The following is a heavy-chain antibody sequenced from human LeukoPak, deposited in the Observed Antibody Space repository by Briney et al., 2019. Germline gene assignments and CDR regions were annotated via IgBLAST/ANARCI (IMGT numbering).Heavy chain of an antibody. V-gene: IGHV4-59*01. CDR3: ARGGTENFDY. CDR2: ICYSGST. J-gene: IGHJ4*02. D-gene: IGHD3-16*01. CDR1: GGCIGSYY. Sequence: SGPGLMQPSGTLSLTCTVSGGCIGSYYWRWVREPPGKGLEWIGYICYSGSTYYNPSLKSRVPISVDTSKNQFSLKLSSVTAADTAVYYCARGGTENFDYWGQGTLVTVSS.